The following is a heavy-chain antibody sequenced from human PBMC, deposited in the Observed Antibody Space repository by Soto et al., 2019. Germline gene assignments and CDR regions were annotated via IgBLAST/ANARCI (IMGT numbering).Heavy chain of an antibody. V-gene: IGHV4-59*01. CDR1: GGSISSYY. CDR2: IYYSATT. J-gene: IGHJ4*02. CDR3: AGRRIAAAGWTFDY. Sequence: SETLSLTCTVSGGSISSYYWSWIRQPTGKGLEWIGYIYYSATTNYNPSLKSRVTISVDTSKNQFSLKLTSVTAADTAVYYCAGRRIAAAGWTFDYWGQGTLVTVS. D-gene: IGHD6-13*01.